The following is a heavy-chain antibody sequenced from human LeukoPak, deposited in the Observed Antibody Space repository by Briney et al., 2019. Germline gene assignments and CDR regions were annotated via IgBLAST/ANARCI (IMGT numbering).Heavy chain of an antibody. Sequence: GGSLRLSCAASGFTFSNYAMSWVRQAPGKGLEWVSTISGGGGSTYYADSVKGRFTISRGNSRNTLYLQMNSLGAEDTAVYYCAKVRAWSGYATDYWGQGTLVTVSS. J-gene: IGHJ4*02. CDR3: AKVRAWSGYATDY. CDR1: GFTFSNYA. V-gene: IGHV3-23*01. CDR2: ISGGGGST. D-gene: IGHD3-3*01.